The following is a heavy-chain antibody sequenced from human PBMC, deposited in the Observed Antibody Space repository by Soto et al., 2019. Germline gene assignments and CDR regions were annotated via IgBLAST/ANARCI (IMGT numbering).Heavy chain of an antibody. CDR3: ARALSTHIAVAGMGYFDS. Sequence: SETLSLTCTVSGGSISSGDYYWSWIRQPPGKGLEWIGYIYYSGSTYYNPSLKSRVTISVDTSKNQFSLKLSSVTAADTAVYYCARALSTHIAVAGMGYFDSWGPGTLVTVSS. V-gene: IGHV4-30-4*01. D-gene: IGHD6-19*01. CDR2: IYYSGST. CDR1: GGSISSGDYY. J-gene: IGHJ4*02.